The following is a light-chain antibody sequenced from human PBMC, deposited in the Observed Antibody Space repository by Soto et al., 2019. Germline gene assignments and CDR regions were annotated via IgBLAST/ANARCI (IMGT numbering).Light chain of an antibody. CDR3: AAWDDSLNGRYV. Sequence: QSVLTQPPSASGTPGQRVIISCSGSSSHIGSNTVNWYQQLPGTAPKLLIYSNNQRPSGVPDRFSGSKSGTSASLAISGLQSEHEADYYCAAWDDSLNGRYVFGTGTKVTVL. J-gene: IGLJ1*01. CDR1: SSHIGSNT. CDR2: SNN. V-gene: IGLV1-44*01.